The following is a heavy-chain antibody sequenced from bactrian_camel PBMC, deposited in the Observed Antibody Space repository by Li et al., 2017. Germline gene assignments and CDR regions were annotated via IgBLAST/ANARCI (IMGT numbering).Heavy chain of an antibody. Sequence: VQLVESGGGMVQPGESLRLSCATSGFTFSTYAMTWVRQTPGKGLEWVSTIDNRGTGTYYADSVKGRFTMSRDSAKNTVYLQLNSLKPEDTAVYYCSVDGGIIAGECWFDFGYWGQGTQVTVS. CDR1: GFTFSTYA. CDR3: SVDGGIIAGECWFDFGY. D-gene: IGHD6*01. J-gene: IGHJ6*01. CDR2: IDNRGTGT. V-gene: IGHV3S40*01.